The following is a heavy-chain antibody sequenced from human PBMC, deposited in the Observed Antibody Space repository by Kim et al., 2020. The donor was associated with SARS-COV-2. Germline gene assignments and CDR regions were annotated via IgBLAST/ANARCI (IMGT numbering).Heavy chain of an antibody. Sequence: SETLSLTCAVYGGSFSGYYWSWIRQPPGKGLEWIGEINHSGSTNYNPSLKSRVTISVDTSKNQFSLKLSSVTAADTAVYYCAGGGYGSGSYYNVWVRNY. V-gene: IGHV4-34*01. CDR3: AGGGYGSGSYYNVWVRNY. D-gene: IGHD3-10*01. CDR1: GGSFSGYY. J-gene: IGHJ6*01. CDR2: INHSGST.